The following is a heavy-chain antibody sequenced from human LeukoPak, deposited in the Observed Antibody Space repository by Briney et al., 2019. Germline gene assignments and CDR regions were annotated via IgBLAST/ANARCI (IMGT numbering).Heavy chain of an antibody. CDR1: GYTFTGYY. CDR2: INPNSGGT. CDR3: ARVYYYGSGSFDY. Sequence: ASVKVSCKASGYTFTGYYMHWVRQALGQGLEWMGRINPNSGGTNYAQKFQGRVTMTRDTSISTAYMELSRLRSDDTAVYYCARVYYYGSGSFDYWGQGTLVTVSS. J-gene: IGHJ4*02. D-gene: IGHD3-10*01. V-gene: IGHV1-2*06.